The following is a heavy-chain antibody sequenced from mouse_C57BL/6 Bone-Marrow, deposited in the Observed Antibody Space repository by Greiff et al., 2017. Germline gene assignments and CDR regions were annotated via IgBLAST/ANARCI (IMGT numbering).Heavy chain of an antibody. J-gene: IGHJ4*01. CDR2: IYPGSGST. V-gene: IGHV1-55*01. D-gene: IGHD2-3*01. CDR1: GYTFTSYW. Sequence: QVQLQQPGAELVKPGASVKMSCKASGYTFTSYWITWVKQRPGHGLEWIGDIYPGSGSTNYNEKFKSKATLTVDTSSSTAYMQLSSLTSEDSAVYYCARWGWLLLYAMDYWGQGTSVTVSS. CDR3: ARWGWLLLYAMDY.